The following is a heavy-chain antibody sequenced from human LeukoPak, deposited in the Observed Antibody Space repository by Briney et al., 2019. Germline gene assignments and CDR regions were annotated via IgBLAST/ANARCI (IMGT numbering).Heavy chain of an antibody. D-gene: IGHD1-26*01. V-gene: IGHV1-8*01. CDR1: VYTFPIYD. CDR2: MYPNSGNT. J-gene: IGHJ6*02. CDR3: ARDRDGSYLGGYYYGMGV. Sequence: ASVNVSPKASVYTFPIYDINWVRQATGQGGERVGWMYPNSGNTGYAQKFQGRVTMTRNTSISTAYMELSSLRSEDTAVYYCARDRDGSYLGGYYYGMGVWGQGTTVTVSS.